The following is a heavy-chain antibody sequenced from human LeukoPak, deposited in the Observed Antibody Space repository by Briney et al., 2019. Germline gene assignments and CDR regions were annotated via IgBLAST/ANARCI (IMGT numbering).Heavy chain of an antibody. J-gene: IGHJ6*02. CDR1: GFTFRSYA. CDR3: AKYGVGRYYYGMEV. CDR2: ISGSGGST. V-gene: IGHV3-23*01. D-gene: IGHD2-15*01. Sequence: GGSLRLSCAASGFTFRSYAMSWVRQAPGKGLEWVSGISGSGGSTDYAESVKGRFTISRDNSKNTMYLQMNSLRGEDTAVYYCAKYGVGRYYYGMEVWGQGTTVTVSS.